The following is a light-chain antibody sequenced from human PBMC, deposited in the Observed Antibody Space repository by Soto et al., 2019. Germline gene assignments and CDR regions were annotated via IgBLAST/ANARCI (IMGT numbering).Light chain of an antibody. CDR3: QQYGSSPRT. J-gene: IGKJ1*01. Sequence: EILLRQSPGPLSFSPGERATLSCRASQSVSSSYLAWYQQKPGQAPRLLIYGASSRATGIPDRFSGSGSGTDFTLTISRLEPEDFAVYYCQQYGSSPRTLGQGTKVDIK. V-gene: IGKV3-20*01. CDR2: GAS. CDR1: QSVSSSY.